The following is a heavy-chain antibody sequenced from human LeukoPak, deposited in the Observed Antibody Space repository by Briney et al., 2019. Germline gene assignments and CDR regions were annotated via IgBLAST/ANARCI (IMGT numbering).Heavy chain of an antibody. J-gene: IGHJ5*02. Sequence: PSETLSLTCTVSGGSISSYYWSWIRQPPGKGLEWIGYIYYSGSTNYNPSLKSRVTISVDTSKNKFSLKLSSVTAADTAVYYCARDRAAAPDNWFDPWGQGTLVTVSS. CDR3: ARDRAAAPDNWFDP. D-gene: IGHD6-13*01. V-gene: IGHV4-59*12. CDR2: IYYSGST. CDR1: GGSISSYY.